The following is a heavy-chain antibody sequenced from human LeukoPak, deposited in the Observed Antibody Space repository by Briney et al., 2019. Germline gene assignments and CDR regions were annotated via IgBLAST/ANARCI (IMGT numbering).Heavy chain of an antibody. CDR2: IKRDGSEK. CDR3: AKDREMATNGPVL. J-gene: IGHJ4*02. D-gene: IGHD5-24*01. Sequence: GGSLRLSCAASGFTFSSFWLSWVRQAPGKGLEWVAHIKRDGSEKYYVGSVEGRFTISRDNAKNSLYLQMNSLRAEDTAMYYCAKDREMATNGPVLWGQGTLVTVSS. V-gene: IGHV3-7*01. CDR1: GFTFSSFW.